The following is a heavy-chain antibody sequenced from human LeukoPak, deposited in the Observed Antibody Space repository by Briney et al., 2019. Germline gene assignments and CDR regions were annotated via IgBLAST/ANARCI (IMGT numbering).Heavy chain of an antibody. D-gene: IGHD5-12*01. J-gene: IGHJ4*02. CDR2: IYSGGSS. Sequence: GGSLRLSCAASGFTVSSNYMSWVRQAPGKGLEWVSVIYSGGSSYYADSVKGRFTISRDNSKNTVYLQMNSLRVEDTAVYYCARGMGGYGGYDYWGQGALVTVSS. CDR1: GFTVSSNY. CDR3: ARGMGGYGGYDY. V-gene: IGHV3-66*01.